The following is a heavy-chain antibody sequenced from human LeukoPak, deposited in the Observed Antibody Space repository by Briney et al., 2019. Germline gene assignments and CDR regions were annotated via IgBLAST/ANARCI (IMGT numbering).Heavy chain of an antibody. D-gene: IGHD1-14*01. Sequence: ASVKVSCKASGYTFIVHYIHWVRQAPGQGLEWMGWVNPSSGGTNYAQKFQDRVTMTRDTSINTAYMELSSLRSDDTAVYYCARTRTCKPDFWGQGTLVTVSS. V-gene: IGHV1-2*02. CDR1: GYTFIVHY. CDR2: VNPSSGGT. CDR3: ARTRTCKPDF. J-gene: IGHJ4*02.